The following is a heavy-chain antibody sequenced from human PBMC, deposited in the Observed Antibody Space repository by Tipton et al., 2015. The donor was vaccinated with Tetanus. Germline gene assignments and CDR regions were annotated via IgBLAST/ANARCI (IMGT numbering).Heavy chain of an antibody. CDR3: APYNIRDYCAY. J-gene: IGHJ4*02. Sequence: TLSLTCTVSGGSMSNNYWSWIRQPPGKGLEWIAYIFNSGSTNYSPSLKSRVAISMDTSKNQISLKLSSVTAADTAVYYCAPYNIRDYCAYWGRGTLFTVSS. D-gene: IGHD3-9*01. V-gene: IGHV4-59*01. CDR1: GGSMSNNY. CDR2: IFNSGST.